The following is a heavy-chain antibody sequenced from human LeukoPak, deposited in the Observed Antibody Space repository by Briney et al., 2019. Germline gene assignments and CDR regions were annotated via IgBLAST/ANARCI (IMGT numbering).Heavy chain of an antibody. J-gene: IGHJ4*02. CDR3: ARGNCSSSSCPLGGFGNFDY. CDR1: GGSFSTFY. CDR2: INHTGST. D-gene: IGHD2-2*01. V-gene: IGHV4-34*01. Sequence: SETLSLTCAVYGGSFSTFYWGWIRQPPGKGLERIGEINHTGSTYYNPSLKSRVTISVATSKNQFSLKLSSVTAADTAVYYCARGNCSSSSCPLGGFGNFDYWGQGTLVTVSS.